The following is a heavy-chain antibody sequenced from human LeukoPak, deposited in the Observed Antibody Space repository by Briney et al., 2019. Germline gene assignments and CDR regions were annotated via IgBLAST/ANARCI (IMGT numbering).Heavy chain of an antibody. V-gene: IGHV4-39*01. CDR2: ISYTGST. J-gene: IGHJ4*02. CDR3: ARLSPYLGAGSSAFPDDY. D-gene: IGHD3-10*01. CDR1: GGSISTTTYS. Sequence: SETLSLTCTVSGGSISTTTYSWGWLRQPPGKGLEWIGSISYTGSTYYNPSLKIRVTTSVDTSKNQFSLRLSSVTAADTAVYYCARLSPYLGAGSSAFPDDYWGQGTLVTVSS.